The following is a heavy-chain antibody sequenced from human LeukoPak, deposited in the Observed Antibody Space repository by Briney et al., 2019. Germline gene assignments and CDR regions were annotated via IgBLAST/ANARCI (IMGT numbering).Heavy chain of an antibody. V-gene: IGHV3-21*01. J-gene: IGHJ4*02. Sequence: PGGSLRLSCAASGFTFSSYSMNWVRQAPGKGLEWVSSISSSSSYIYYADSVKGRFTISRDNSKNTLYLQMNSLRAEDTAVYYCARELYDSGSNYYFDYWGQGTLVTVSS. CDR1: GFTFSSYS. CDR3: ARELYDSGSNYYFDY. D-gene: IGHD3-10*01. CDR2: ISSSSSYI.